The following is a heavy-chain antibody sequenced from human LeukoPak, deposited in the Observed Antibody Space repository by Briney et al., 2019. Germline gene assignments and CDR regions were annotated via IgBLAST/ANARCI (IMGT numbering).Heavy chain of an antibody. CDR3: TIPPGVGTTTDY. J-gene: IGHJ4*02. D-gene: IGHD1-26*01. CDR1: GYTFTDYY. CDR2: INTNSGAT. V-gene: IGHV1-2*02. Sequence: GASVKVSCKTSGYTFTDYYMHWVRQAPGQGLEWMEWINTNSGATNYAQKFHGRVTMTRDTSITTAYMELSRLRSDDTAVYYCTIPPGVGTTTDYWGQGTLVTVSS.